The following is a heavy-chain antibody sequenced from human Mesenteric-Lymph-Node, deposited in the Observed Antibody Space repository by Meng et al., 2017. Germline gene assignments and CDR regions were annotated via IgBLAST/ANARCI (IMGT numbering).Heavy chain of an antibody. CDR2: ISRSGAAT. V-gene: IGHV3-23*01. CDR3: ARFGEIDDY. Sequence: GESLKISCAASGFTFSSYAMSWVRQAPGKGLEWVSTISRSGAATYYAESVKGRFTISRDSSKNTLYLHMNSLRAEDTAVYYCARFGEIDDYWGQGTRVTGYS. CDR1: GFTFSSYA. J-gene: IGHJ4*02. D-gene: IGHD4-17*01.